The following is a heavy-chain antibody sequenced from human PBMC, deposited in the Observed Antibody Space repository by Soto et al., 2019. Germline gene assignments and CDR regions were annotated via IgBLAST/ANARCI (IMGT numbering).Heavy chain of an antibody. V-gene: IGHV1-2*02. D-gene: IGHD3-22*01. CDR1: GYTFTGYY. CDR3: ARDPTSISTIVVGTRLDAFDI. Sequence: QVQLVQSGAEVKKPGASVKVSCKTSGYTFTGYYMHWVRQAPGQGLEWMGWINPNSGGTNYAQKFQGRVTMTRDTSIRTAYMELTGLISDDTAVYYCARDPTSISTIVVGTRLDAFDIWGQGTLVIVSS. CDR2: INPNSGGT. J-gene: IGHJ3*02.